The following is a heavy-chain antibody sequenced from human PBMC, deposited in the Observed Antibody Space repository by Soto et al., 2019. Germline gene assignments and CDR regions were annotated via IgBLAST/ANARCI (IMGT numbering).Heavy chain of an antibody. J-gene: IGHJ5*02. CDR2: IYYSGST. CDR3: ARHPSDFWFDP. Sequence: SETLSLTCSVSGGFVSSSSYYWGWIRQPPGKGLEWIGSIYYSGSTYYNPSLKSRVTVSVDTSKNQFSLKLSSVTAADTAVYYCARHPSDFWFDPWGQGTLVTVSS. CDR1: GGFVSSSSYY. V-gene: IGHV4-39*01. D-gene: IGHD2-21*02.